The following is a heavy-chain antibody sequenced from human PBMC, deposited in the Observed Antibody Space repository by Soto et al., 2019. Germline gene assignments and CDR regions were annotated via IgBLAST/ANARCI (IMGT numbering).Heavy chain of an antibody. CDR1: GFIFRNYW. CDR2: IQQDESEK. CDR3: ARGPLDY. V-gene: IGHV3-7*03. J-gene: IGHJ4*02. Sequence: PGGSLRLSCAASGFIFRNYWMNWVRQAPGEGLEWVANIQQDESEKYYVDSVKGRFTISRDNAKNVLYLQMNNLRAEETAVYYCARGPLDYWGQGALVTVSS.